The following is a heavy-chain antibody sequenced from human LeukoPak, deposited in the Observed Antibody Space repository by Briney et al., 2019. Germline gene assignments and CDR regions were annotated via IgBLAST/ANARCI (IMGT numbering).Heavy chain of an antibody. Sequence: GESPKISCKGSGYTFTSNWIAWVRQMPGKGLEWMGIIYPGDSDTRYGPSFQGQVTISVDKSISTAYLQWSSLKASDSAMYYCAREGTTGGYYDYWGQGTQVTVSS. CDR3: AREGTTGGYYDY. D-gene: IGHD1-7*01. J-gene: IGHJ4*02. CDR2: IYPGDSDT. V-gene: IGHV5-51*01. CDR1: GYTFTSNW.